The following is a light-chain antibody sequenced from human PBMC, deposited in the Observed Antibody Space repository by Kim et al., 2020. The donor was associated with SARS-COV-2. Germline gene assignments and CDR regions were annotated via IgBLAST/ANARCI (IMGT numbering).Light chain of an antibody. CDR1: QGIRSD. CDR3: KQFGSRPLT. Sequence: AVQLTQSPPSLSASVGDRVTITCRASQGIRSDLAWYQQKPGKAPKLLIYAASRLESGVPSRFRGSGSGTDFTLTISSLQPEDFATYYCKQFGSRPLTFGGGTKVDIK. J-gene: IGKJ4*01. CDR2: AAS. V-gene: IGKV1-13*02.